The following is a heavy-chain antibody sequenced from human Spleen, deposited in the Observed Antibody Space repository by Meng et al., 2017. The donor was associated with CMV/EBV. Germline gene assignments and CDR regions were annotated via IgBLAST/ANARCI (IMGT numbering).Heavy chain of an antibody. CDR2: IYYSGST. V-gene: IGHV4-59*08. J-gene: IGHJ4*02. D-gene: IGHD3-3*01. CDR3: ARRAPYDFWSGYSFDY. Sequence: SETLSLTCTVSGGSISSYYWSWIRQPPGKGLEWIGYIYYSGSTNYNPSLKSRVTISVDTSKNQFSLKLSSVTAADTAVYYCARRAPYDFWSGYSFDYWGQGTLVTVSS. CDR1: GGSISSYY.